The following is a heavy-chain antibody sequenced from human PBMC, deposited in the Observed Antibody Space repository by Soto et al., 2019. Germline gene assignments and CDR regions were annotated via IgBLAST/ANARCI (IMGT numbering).Heavy chain of an antibody. J-gene: IGHJ4*02. V-gene: IGHV4-61*08. Sequence: SETLSLTCTVSDDSFRGAEYYWSWIRQPLGKGPEWIGYTYYNGDTKYNPALRSRVTMSEDTSKNQFSLRLSSVTAADTAVYFCARGPDYIDGWRTFDLWGRGILVTVSS. CDR1: DDSFRGAEYY. CDR2: TYYNGDT. CDR3: ARGPDYIDGWRTFDL. D-gene: IGHD6-19*01.